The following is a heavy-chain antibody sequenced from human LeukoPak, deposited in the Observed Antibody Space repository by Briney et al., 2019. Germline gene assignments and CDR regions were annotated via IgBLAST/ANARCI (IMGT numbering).Heavy chain of an antibody. Sequence: PGGSLRISCAASGFTFSSYSMNWVRQAPGKGLEWVSSISSSSSYIYYADSVKGRFTISRDNAKNSLYLQMNSLRAEDTAVYYCARTYYDILTGKGDYFDYWGQGTLVTVSS. J-gene: IGHJ4*02. D-gene: IGHD3-9*01. CDR1: GFTFSSYS. V-gene: IGHV3-21*01. CDR3: ARTYYDILTGKGDYFDY. CDR2: ISSSSSYI.